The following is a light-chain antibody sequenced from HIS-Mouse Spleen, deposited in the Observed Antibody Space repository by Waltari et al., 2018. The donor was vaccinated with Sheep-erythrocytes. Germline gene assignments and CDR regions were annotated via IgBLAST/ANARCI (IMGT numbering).Light chain of an antibody. V-gene: IGLV2-11*01. CDR1: TRDCGGYHY. CDR2: DVS. CDR3: CSYAGSYNHV. Sequence: QSPLTQPRSVSGSPGQSGTISCTGTTRDCGGYHYVSWYQQHPGKAPKLIIYDVSKRPSGVPDRFSGSKSGNTASLTISGLQAEDEADYYCCSYAGSYNHVFATGTKVTVL. J-gene: IGLJ1*01.